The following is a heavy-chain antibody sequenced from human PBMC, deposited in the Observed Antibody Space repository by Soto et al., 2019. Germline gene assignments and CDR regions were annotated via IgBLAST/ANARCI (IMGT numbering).Heavy chain of an antibody. CDR2: ISYDGSNK. CDR1: GFTFSSYA. V-gene: IGHV3-30-3*01. J-gene: IGHJ4*02. CDR3: AREPYDSSGQLDF. D-gene: IGHD3-22*01. Sequence: QVQLVESGGGVVQPGRSLRLSCAASGFTFSSYAMHWVRQAPGKGLEWVAVISYDGSNKYYADSVKGRFTITRDNSKNTLYRQMNSLRAEDTAVYYCAREPYDSSGQLDFWGQGTMVTASS.